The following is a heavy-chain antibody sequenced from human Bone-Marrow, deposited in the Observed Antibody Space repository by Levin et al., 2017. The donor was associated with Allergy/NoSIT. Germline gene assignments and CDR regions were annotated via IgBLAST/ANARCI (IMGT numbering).Heavy chain of an antibody. V-gene: IGHV3-48*02. D-gene: IGHD1-26*01. CDR3: AREYKGATNDY. Sequence: GESLKISCVASGFTFSTYSVNWVRQAPGKGLEWISYISSTSSGKYYADSVKGRFTISRDNAKNSLYLQMNSLRDDDTAVYYCAREYKGATNDYWGQGTLVTVSS. CDR1: GFTFSTYS. CDR2: ISSTSSGK. J-gene: IGHJ4*02.